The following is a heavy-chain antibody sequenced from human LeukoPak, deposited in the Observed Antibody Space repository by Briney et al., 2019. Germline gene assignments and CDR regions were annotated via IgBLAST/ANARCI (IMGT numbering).Heavy chain of an antibody. CDR2: ISYDGSYK. Sequence: GGSLRLSCAASGFTFSHYGMHWVRQAPGKGLEWVAVISYDGSYKYYTDSVKGRFTISRDNSKNTLHLQMNSLRADDTAVYYCAKSLSDGYDYWGQGTPVTVSS. CDR1: GFTFSHYG. CDR3: AKSLSDGYDY. D-gene: IGHD6-13*01. J-gene: IGHJ4*02. V-gene: IGHV3-30*18.